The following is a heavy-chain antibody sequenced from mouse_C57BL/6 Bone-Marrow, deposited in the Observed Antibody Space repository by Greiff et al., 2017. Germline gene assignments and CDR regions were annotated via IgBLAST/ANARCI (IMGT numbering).Heavy chain of an antibody. CDR3: ARGDYAGPWLAY. D-gene: IGHD2-4*01. J-gene: IGHJ3*01. CDR1: GYTFTSYW. CDR2: IHPNGGST. V-gene: IGHV1-64*01. Sequence: QVQLQQPGAELVKPGASVKLSCKASGYTFTSYWMHWVKQRPGQGLEWIGMIHPNGGSTNYNEKFKSKATLTVDKSSSPAYLQLSSRTSEDAAVDCFARGDYAGPWLAYWGQGTLVTVSA.